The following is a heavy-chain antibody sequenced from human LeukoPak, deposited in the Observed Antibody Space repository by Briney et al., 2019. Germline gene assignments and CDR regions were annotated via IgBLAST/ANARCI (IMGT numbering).Heavy chain of an antibody. J-gene: IGHJ4*02. CDR3: ARETYSGRLIDY. CDR2: IIPILGIA. D-gene: IGHD1-26*01. V-gene: IGHV1-69*04. Sequence: SVKVSCKASGGTFSSYAISWVRQAPGQGLEWMGRIIPILGIANYAQKFQGRVTITADKSTSTAYMELSSLRSEDTVVYYCARETYSGRLIDYWGQGTLVTVSS. CDR1: GGTFSSYA.